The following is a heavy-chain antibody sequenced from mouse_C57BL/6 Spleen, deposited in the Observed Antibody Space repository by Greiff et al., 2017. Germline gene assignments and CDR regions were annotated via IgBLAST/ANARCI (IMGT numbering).Heavy chain of an antibody. Sequence: EVKLQESGSGLVKPSQSLSLTCSVTGYSITSGYYWNWIRQFPGNKLEWMGYISYDGSNNYNPSLKNRNSITRDTSKNQFFLKLNSVTTEDTATYYCARVEDGYFDYWGQGTTLTVSS. D-gene: IGHD2-3*01. CDR1: GYSITSGYY. V-gene: IGHV3-6*01. CDR2: ISYDGSN. J-gene: IGHJ2*01. CDR3: ARVEDGYFDY.